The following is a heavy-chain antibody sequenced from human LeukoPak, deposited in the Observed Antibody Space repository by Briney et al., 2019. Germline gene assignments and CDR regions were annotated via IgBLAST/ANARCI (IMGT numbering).Heavy chain of an antibody. CDR2: INPNSGGT. J-gene: IGHJ4*02. V-gene: IGHV1-2*02. CDR1: GYTFTGYY. CDR3: ARVVSSYGFFDY. D-gene: IGHD5-18*01. Sequence: ASVKVSCKASGYTFTGYYMHWVRQAPGQGLEWMGWINPNSGGTNYAQKFQGRVTMTRDTSISTAYMELSRLRSDDTAVYYCARVVSSYGFFDYWGQGTLVTVSS.